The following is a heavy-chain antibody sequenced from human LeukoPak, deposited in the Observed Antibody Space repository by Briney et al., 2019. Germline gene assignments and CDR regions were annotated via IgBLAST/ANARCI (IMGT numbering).Heavy chain of an antibody. Sequence: ASVKVSCKASGYTFTGYYMHWVRQAPGQGLEWMGWINPNSGGTNYAQKFQGRVTMTRDTSISTAYMELSSLRSEDTAVYYCAAVPRYDSSGPDAFDIWGQGTMVTVSS. D-gene: IGHD3-22*01. CDR2: INPNSGGT. J-gene: IGHJ3*02. CDR1: GYTFTGYY. V-gene: IGHV1-2*02. CDR3: AAVPRYDSSGPDAFDI.